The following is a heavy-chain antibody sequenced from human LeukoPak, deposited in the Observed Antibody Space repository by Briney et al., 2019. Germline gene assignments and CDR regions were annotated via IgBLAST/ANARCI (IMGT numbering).Heavy chain of an antibody. CDR3: AKESVRGPNYYYGMDV. CDR1: GFTFDDYA. J-gene: IGHJ6*02. CDR2: ISWNSGSI. D-gene: IGHD3-10*01. V-gene: IGHV3-9*01. Sequence: GRSLRLSCAASGFTFDDYAVHWVRQAPGKGLEWVSGISWNSGSIGYADSVKGRFTISRDNAKNSLYLQMNSLRAEDTALYYCAKESVRGPNYYYGMDVWGQGTTVTVSS.